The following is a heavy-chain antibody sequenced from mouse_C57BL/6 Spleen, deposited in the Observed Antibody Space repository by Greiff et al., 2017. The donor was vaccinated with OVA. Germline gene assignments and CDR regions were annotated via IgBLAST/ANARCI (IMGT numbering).Heavy chain of an antibody. D-gene: IGHD1-1*01. Sequence: EVQLVESEGGLVQPGSSMKLSCTASGFTFSDYYMAWVRQVPEKGLEWVANINYDGSSTYYLDSLKSRFIISRDNAKNILYLQMSSLKSEDTATYYCAREGAYYGSGIIDYWGQGTTLTVSS. J-gene: IGHJ2*01. CDR1: GFTFSDYY. CDR3: AREGAYYGSGIIDY. V-gene: IGHV5-16*01. CDR2: INYDGSST.